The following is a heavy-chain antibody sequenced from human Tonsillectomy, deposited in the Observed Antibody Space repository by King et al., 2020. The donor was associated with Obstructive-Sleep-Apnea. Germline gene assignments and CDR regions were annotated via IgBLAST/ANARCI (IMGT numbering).Heavy chain of an antibody. V-gene: IGHV3-74*01. D-gene: IGHD2-2*01. CDR1: GFTLIGYW. CDR3: ARFEPYCSSTSCFV. Sequence: EVQLVESGGGLVQPGGSLRLSCAASGFTLIGYWMHWVRQAPGKGLVWVSRINSDGSSTSYAGSVEGRFTIARDNTKNTPYLQMNSLRAEDTAVYYCARFEPYCSSTSCFVWGQGTLVTVSS. CDR2: INSDGSST. J-gene: IGHJ4*02.